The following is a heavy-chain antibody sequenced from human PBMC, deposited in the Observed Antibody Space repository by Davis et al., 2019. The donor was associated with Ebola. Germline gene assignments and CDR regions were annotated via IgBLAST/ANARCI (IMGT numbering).Heavy chain of an antibody. Sequence: MPSETLSLTCAVYGGSFSGYFWTWIRQPPGKGLEWIGEISYGGRTKYNPSLKSRVTISVDTSKNQFSLKLSSVTAADTAVYYCARGGDGPFDYWGQGTLVTVSS. CDR2: ISYGGRT. CDR3: ARGGDGPFDY. J-gene: IGHJ4*02. V-gene: IGHV4-34*01. D-gene: IGHD3-10*01. CDR1: GGSFSGYF.